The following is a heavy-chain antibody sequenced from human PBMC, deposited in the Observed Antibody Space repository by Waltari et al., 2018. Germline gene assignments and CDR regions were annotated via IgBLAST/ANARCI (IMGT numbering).Heavy chain of an antibody. CDR2: ITGDGSGT. J-gene: IGHJ1*01. CDR1: GFTFSSYR. CDR3: AGPT. Sequence: EVQLVESWGGLVHPGWSRSLSCEAAGFTFSSYRMHWVRQVPGKGLVWVGRITGDGSGTTYAASVKGRFTISRDNARNTLFLQMNNLRVDDTAVYYCAGPTWGQGTLVTVSS. V-gene: IGHV3-74*03.